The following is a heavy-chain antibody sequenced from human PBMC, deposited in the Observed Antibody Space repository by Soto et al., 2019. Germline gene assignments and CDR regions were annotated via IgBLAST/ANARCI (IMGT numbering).Heavy chain of an antibody. CDR2: IYTSGST. Sequence: PSETLSLTCTVSGGSISSYYWSWIRQPAGKGLEWIGRIYTSGSTNYNPSLKSRVIMSVDTSKNQFSLKLSSVTAADTAVYYCARAPPEYCSGGSCYSGSPRGMDVWGQGTTVTVSS. J-gene: IGHJ6*02. V-gene: IGHV4-4*07. CDR1: GGSISSYY. CDR3: ARAPPEYCSGGSCYSGSPRGMDV. D-gene: IGHD2-15*01.